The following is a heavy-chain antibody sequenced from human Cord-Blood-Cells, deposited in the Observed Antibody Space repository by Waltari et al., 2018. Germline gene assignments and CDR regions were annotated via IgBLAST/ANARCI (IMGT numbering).Heavy chain of an antibody. Sequence: EVQLVESGGGLVQPGGSLKLSCAASGFTFSGSAMHWVRQASGQGLVWVGRIRSKANSYATAYAASVKGRFTISRDDSKNTAYLQMNSLKTEDTAVYYCTSRYYYGSGSYKYYFDYWGQGTLVTVSS. CDR1: GFTFSGSA. CDR3: TSRYYYGSGSYKYYFDY. CDR2: IRSKANSYAT. D-gene: IGHD3-10*01. J-gene: IGHJ4*02. V-gene: IGHV3-73*01.